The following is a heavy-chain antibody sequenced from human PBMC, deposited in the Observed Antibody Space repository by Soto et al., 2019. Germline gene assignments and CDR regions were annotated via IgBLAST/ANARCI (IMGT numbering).Heavy chain of an antibody. CDR3: ARDLRGITKVRGVIPFDY. Sequence: QVQLVQSGAEVKKPGASVKVSCKASGYTFTSYGISWVRQAPGQGLEWMGWISAYNGNTNYAQKLQGRVTMTTDTSTSTAYMELRSLRSDDTAVYYCARDLRGITKVRGVIPFDYWGQGTLVTVSS. V-gene: IGHV1-18*01. CDR1: GYTFTSYG. D-gene: IGHD3-10*01. CDR2: ISAYNGNT. J-gene: IGHJ4*02.